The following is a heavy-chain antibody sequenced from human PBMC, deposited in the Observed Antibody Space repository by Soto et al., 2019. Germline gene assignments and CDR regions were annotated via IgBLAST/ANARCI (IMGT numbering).Heavy chain of an antibody. Sequence: QVSLQESGPGLVKPSQTLSLSCTVSGDSITDGDYYWIWIRQPPGKDLEWIAYIYYNGIIHYNPSLKSRVTISVDPSKNQFSRTMTSVTDADTAVYSCARGIQEGFDPWGQGTLGTVSS. CDR3: ARGIQEGFDP. J-gene: IGHJ5*02. CDR2: IYYNGII. CDR1: GDSITDGDYY. D-gene: IGHD5-18*01. V-gene: IGHV4-30-4*01.